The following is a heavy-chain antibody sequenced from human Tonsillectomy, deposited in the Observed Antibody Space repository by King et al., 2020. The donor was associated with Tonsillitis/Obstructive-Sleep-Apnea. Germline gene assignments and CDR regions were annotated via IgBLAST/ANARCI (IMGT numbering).Heavy chain of an antibody. D-gene: IGHD4-23*01. CDR1: EFTFSSYS. CDR3: ARHHSGTVAAFDI. J-gene: IGHJ3*02. Sequence: VQLVESGGGLVQPGGSLRLSCAVSEFTFSSYSMHWVRRAPGKGLVWVSHINFDGSSTNYADPVKGRFITTRDNAKHTLYLQMNSLRAEDTAVYYCARHHSGTVAAFDIWGQGTMLTVSS. CDR2: INFDGSST. V-gene: IGHV3-74*01.